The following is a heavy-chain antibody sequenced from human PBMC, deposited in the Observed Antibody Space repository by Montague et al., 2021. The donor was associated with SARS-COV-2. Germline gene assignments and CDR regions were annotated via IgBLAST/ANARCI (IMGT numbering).Heavy chain of an antibody. CDR2: ISYDGSNK. CDR1: GFTFSSYA. CDR3: ARDYRYYDFWSGYSKGQNYYYYYYMDV. D-gene: IGHD3-3*01. J-gene: IGHJ6*03. V-gene: IGHV3-30*04. Sequence: SLRLSCSASGFTFSSYAMHWVRQAPGKGLEWVAVISYDGSNKYYXDSVKGRFTISRDNSKNTLYLQMNSLRAEDTAVYYCARDYRYYDFWSGYSKGQNYYYYYYMDVWGKGTTVTVSS.